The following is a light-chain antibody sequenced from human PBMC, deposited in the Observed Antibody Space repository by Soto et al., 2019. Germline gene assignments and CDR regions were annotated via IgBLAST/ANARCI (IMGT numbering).Light chain of an antibody. CDR2: RNN. V-gene: IGLV1-47*01. J-gene: IGLJ1*01. CDR3: AGWDDSRSGLYV. CDR1: SSNIGSNY. Sequence: QSVLTQPPSASGTPGQRVTISCSGSSSNIGSNYVYWYQQLPGTAPKLLIYRNNQRPSGVPDRFSGSKSGTSASLAISGLLSEDEADYYCAGWDDSRSGLYVFGTGTKLTVL.